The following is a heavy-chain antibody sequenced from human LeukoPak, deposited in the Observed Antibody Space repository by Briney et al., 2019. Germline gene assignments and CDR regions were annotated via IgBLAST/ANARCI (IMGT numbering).Heavy chain of an antibody. D-gene: IGHD6-6*01. Sequence: ASVKVSCKASGYTFTNYAIHWVRQGPGQRLEWMGWINVGNGDTKYSQKFQGRVTITRDTSASTAYMELSSLRSEDTAVYYCAREYSSSSGRSFDYWGQGTLVTVSS. J-gene: IGHJ4*02. CDR2: INVGNGDT. V-gene: IGHV1-3*01. CDR3: AREYSSSSGRSFDY. CDR1: GYTFTNYA.